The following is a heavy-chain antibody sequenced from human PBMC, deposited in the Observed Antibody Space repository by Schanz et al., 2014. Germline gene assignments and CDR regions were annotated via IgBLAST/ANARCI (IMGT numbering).Heavy chain of an antibody. CDR2: MSYNGNT. V-gene: IGHV1-18*01. Sequence: QVQLVQSGGEVKKPGASVKVSCKASGYPFSNYGISWLRQAPGQGFEWMAWMSYNGNTKYAQSLQGRVTVTRDTSTSTVNMELSGLRSEDTAVYYCARGLGDERWLDLNEAFDIWGQGTIVTVSS. CDR1: GYPFSNYG. J-gene: IGHJ3*02. CDR3: ARGLGDERWLDLNEAFDI. D-gene: IGHD6-19*01.